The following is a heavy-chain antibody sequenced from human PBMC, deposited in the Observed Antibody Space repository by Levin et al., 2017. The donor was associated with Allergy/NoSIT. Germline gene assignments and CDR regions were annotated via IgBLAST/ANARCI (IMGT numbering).Heavy chain of an antibody. J-gene: IGHJ6*02. Sequence: SVKVSCKASGGTFNTYLITWVRQAPGQGLEWLGEIIPSLATVNYAQKFQGRVTIVADDSTNTAYMQLSSLRSQETAVYYCAKDFGDYTYAMDVWGQGTTVNVSS. V-gene: IGHV1-69*13. D-gene: IGHD3-10*01. CDR3: AKDFGDYTYAMDV. CDR2: IIPSLATV. CDR1: GGTFNTYL.